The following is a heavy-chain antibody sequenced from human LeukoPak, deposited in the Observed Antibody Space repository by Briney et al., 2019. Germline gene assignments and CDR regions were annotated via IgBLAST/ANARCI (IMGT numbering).Heavy chain of an antibody. Sequence: GASVKVSCKASGYTFTSYGISWVRQAPGQGLEWMGWISAYNGNTNYAQKLQGRVTMATDTSTSTAYMELRSLGSDDTAVYYCAREDKRYDFWSGYYYYYYMDVWGKGTTVTVSS. V-gene: IGHV1-18*01. J-gene: IGHJ6*03. CDR3: AREDKRYDFWSGYYYYYYMDV. CDR2: ISAYNGNT. D-gene: IGHD3-3*01. CDR1: GYTFTSYG.